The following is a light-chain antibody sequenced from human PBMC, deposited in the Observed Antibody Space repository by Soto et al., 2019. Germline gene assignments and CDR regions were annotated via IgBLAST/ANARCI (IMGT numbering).Light chain of an antibody. CDR1: SSNIGRNS. CDR2: GNN. J-gene: IGLJ1*01. CDR3: AAWDDSLNEYV. V-gene: IGLV1-44*01. Sequence: QSVLTQAPPVSGTPGQRVTITCSGSSSNIGRNSVNLYQHLPGTAPKLLTHGNNHRPSGVPDRFSGSKSGTSASLAISGLQPEDEADYCCAAWDDSLNEYVFGDGTKVTVL.